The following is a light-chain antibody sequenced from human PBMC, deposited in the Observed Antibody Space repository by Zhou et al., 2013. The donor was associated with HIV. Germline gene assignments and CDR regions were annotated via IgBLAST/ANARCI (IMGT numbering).Light chain of an antibody. CDR1: QSISSY. CDR3: QQYDNLPLT. Sequence: DIQMTQSPSSLSASVGDRVTITCRASQSISSYLNWYQQKPGKAPKLLIHDTSILQTGVPSRFSGSGSGTDFTLTISSLQPEDFATYYCQQYDNLPLTFGPGTRVDFK. V-gene: IGKV1-33*01. CDR2: DTS. J-gene: IGKJ3*01.